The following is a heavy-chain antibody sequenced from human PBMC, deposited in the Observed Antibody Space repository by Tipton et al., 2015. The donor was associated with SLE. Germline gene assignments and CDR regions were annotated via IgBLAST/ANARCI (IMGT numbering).Heavy chain of an antibody. CDR3: ARRSDDYSNWFDP. D-gene: IGHD4-11*01. J-gene: IGHJ5*02. V-gene: IGHV4-34*01. CDR1: GGSFSGYY. Sequence: TLSLTCAVYGGSFSGYYWSWIRQPPGKGLEWIGEINHSGSTNYNPSLKSRVTISVDTSKNQLSLKLNSVTAADTAVYYCARRSDDYSNWFDPWGQGSQVTVSS. CDR2: INHSGST.